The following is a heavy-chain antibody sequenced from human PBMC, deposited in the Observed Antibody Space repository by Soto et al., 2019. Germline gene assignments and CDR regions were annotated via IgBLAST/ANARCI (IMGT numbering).Heavy chain of an antibody. CDR2: ISYDGSNE. J-gene: IGHJ3*02. Sequence: QVQLVESGGGVVQPGRSLRLSCAASGFTISSYGIHWVRQAPGKGLEWVAVISYDGSNEYYADSVKGRFSISRDNSKNTLYLQMNSLRAEDTAVYHCAKQTVLHNNAFDIWGQGTTVTVSS. V-gene: IGHV3-30*18. D-gene: IGHD4-4*01. CDR3: AKQTVLHNNAFDI. CDR1: GFTISSYG.